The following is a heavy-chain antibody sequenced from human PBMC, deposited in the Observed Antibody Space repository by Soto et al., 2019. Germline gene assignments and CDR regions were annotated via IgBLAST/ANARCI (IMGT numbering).Heavy chain of an antibody. CDR2: ISYDGSNK. J-gene: IGHJ4*02. V-gene: IGHV3-30*18. Sequence: GVSLRLSCAASGFTFSSYGMHWVRQAPGKGLEWVAVISYDGSNKYYADSVKGRFTISRDNSKNTLYLQMNSLRAEDTAVYYCAKDPAVAEYYWGQGTLVTVSS. D-gene: IGHD6-19*01. CDR3: AKDPAVAEYY. CDR1: GFTFSSYG.